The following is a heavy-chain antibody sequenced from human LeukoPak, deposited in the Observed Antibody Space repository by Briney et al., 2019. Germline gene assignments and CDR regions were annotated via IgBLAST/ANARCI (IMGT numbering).Heavy chain of an antibody. CDR1: GGTFTSYA. V-gene: IGHV1-69*04. Sequence: SVKVSSKASGGTFTSYAISWVRQAPGQGLEWMGRIIPILGIANYAQKFQGRVTITADKSTSTAYMELSSLRSEDTAVYYCARDSLIAKYYFDYWGQGTLVTVSS. CDR2: IIPILGIA. CDR3: ARDSLIAKYYFDY. J-gene: IGHJ4*02. D-gene: IGHD3-22*01.